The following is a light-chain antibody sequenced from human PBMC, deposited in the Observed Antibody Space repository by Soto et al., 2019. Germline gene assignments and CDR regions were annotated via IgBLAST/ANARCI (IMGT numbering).Light chain of an antibody. CDR1: QSVSSGY. J-gene: IGKJ1*01. CDR3: QQYNIWPQT. Sequence: EIVMTQSPGTLSLFPGERATLSCRASQSVSSGYLARYQQKPGQAPRLLIYGASTRATGIPARFSGSGSGTEFTLTISSLQSEDFAVYFCQQYNIWPQTFGQGTKVDI. V-gene: IGKV3-15*01. CDR2: GAS.